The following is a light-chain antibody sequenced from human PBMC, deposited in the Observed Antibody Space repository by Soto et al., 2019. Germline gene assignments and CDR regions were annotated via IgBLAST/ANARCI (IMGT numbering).Light chain of an antibody. CDR3: QHYVERSPIT. CDR2: GAS. Sequence: ELVMTPSPGTLSLSPGDRATLSCRASQSVSSRLAWYQQKPGQAPRLLISGASSRATGIPDRFSGSGSGTDFTLTISRLEPEDFALYYCQHYVERSPITFGQGTRLEI. CDR1: QSVSSR. V-gene: IGKV3-20*01. J-gene: IGKJ5*01.